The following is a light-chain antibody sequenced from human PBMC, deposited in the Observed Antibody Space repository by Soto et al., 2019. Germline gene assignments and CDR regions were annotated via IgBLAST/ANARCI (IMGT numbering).Light chain of an antibody. CDR2: EVS. V-gene: IGLV2-18*02. Sequence: QSALTQPPSVSGSPGQSVTISCTETSSDVGNYNRVSWYQQPPGTAPKVIIYEVSNRPSGVPDRFSGSKSGNTASLTISGLQAEDEADYYCSSYTSSSTYVFGTGTKLTVL. CDR3: SSYTSSSTYV. J-gene: IGLJ1*01. CDR1: SSDVGNYNR.